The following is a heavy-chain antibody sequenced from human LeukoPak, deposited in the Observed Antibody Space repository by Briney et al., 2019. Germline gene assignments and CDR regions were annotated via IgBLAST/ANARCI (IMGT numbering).Heavy chain of an antibody. D-gene: IGHD3-9*01. V-gene: IGHV4-34*01. CDR3: AREGYDILTGSHYFDY. Sequence: SETLSLTCAVYGGSFSGYYWSWIRQPPGKGLEWIGEINHSGSTNYNPSLKGRVTISVDTSKNQFSLKLSSVTAADTAVYYCAREGYDILTGSHYFDYWGQGTLVTVSS. J-gene: IGHJ4*02. CDR1: GGSFSGYY. CDR2: INHSGST.